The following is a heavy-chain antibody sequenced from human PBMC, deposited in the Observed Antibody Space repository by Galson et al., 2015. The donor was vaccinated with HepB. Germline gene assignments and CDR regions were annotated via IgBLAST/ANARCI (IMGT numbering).Heavy chain of an antibody. CDR1: GYTFTGYY. V-gene: IGHV1-2*06. D-gene: IGHD2-8*01. CDR3: ARDRGYYSNRFEFDC. CDR2: INPNSGGT. J-gene: IGHJ4*02. Sequence: SVKVSCKASGYTFTGYYIHWVRQAPGKGLEWMGRINPNSGGTNYAQKFQGRVTMTRDTSISTVYMELSRLRSDDTAVYYCARDRGYYSNRFEFDCWGQGTLVTVSS.